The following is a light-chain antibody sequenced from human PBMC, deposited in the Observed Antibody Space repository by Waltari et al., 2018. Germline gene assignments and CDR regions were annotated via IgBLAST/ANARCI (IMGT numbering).Light chain of an antibody. CDR2: WAS. J-gene: IGKJ5*01. CDR1: QSLLYGANNRDY. Sequence: DIVMHQSPDSLAVSLGERGTLKCKSNQSLLYGANNRDYLAWVHQKPGQPPNLLIYWASTRESGVPDRFSGSGSGTDFTLTITSLQAEDVGVYYCQQYYTNPITFGQGTRLEI. V-gene: IGKV4-1*01. CDR3: QQYYTNPIT.